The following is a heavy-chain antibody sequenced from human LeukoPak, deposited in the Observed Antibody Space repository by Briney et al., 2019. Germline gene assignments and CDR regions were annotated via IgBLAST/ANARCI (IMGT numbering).Heavy chain of an antibody. V-gene: IGHV3-30-3*01. CDR3: ARALWPHIVVVVAATRPTSGMDV. D-gene: IGHD2-15*01. J-gene: IGHJ6*02. CDR2: ISYDGSNK. CDR1: GFTFSSYA. Sequence: PGRSLRLSCAASGFTFSSYAKHWVRQAPGKGLEWVAVISYDGSNKYYADSVKGRFTISRDNSKNTLYLQMNSLRAEDTAVYYCARALWPHIVVVVAATRPTSGMDVWGQGTTVTVSS.